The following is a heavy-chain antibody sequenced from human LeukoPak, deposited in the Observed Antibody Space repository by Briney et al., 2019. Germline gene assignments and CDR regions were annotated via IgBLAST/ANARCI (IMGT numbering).Heavy chain of an antibody. Sequence: GESLKISCKGSGFSISNYWIGWVRQMPGKGLEWMGIIYPADSDIRYSPSFQGQVTISADKSISTAYLQWSSLKASDTAMYYCARQEYCSGGSCYTWFDPWGPGTLVTVSS. CDR2: IYPADSDI. J-gene: IGHJ5*02. CDR3: ARQEYCSGGSCYTWFDP. CDR1: GFSISNYW. V-gene: IGHV5-51*01. D-gene: IGHD2-15*01.